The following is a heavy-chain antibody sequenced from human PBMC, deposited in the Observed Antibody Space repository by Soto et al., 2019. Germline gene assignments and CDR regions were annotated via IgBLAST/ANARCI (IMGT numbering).Heavy chain of an antibody. V-gene: IGHV4-34*01. CDR2: INQSGTT. D-gene: IGHD2-2*01. CDR1: GGAFSGHY. Sequence: SETLSLTCVVNGGAFSGHYWSWIRQSPGKGLEWIGEINQSGTTNYNPSLRSRVTISADTSKKQFALKLNSVTAADTAVYYCARERAYCTSTTCYRKHGLDVWGQRTTVTVSS. J-gene: IGHJ6*02. CDR3: ARERAYCTSTTCYRKHGLDV.